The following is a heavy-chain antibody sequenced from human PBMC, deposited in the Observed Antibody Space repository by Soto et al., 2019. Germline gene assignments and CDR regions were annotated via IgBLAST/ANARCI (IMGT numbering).Heavy chain of an antibody. CDR2: INHSGST. V-gene: IGHV4-34*01. CDR3: ARGRFSRLGNYYYGMDV. Sequence: SETLSLTCAVYGGSFSGYYWSWIRQPPGKGLEWIGEINHSGSTNYNPSLKSRVTISVDTSKNQFSLKLSSVTAADTAVYYCARGRFSRLGNYYYGMDVWGQGTTVTAP. J-gene: IGHJ6*02. CDR1: GGSFSGYY. D-gene: IGHD1-26*01.